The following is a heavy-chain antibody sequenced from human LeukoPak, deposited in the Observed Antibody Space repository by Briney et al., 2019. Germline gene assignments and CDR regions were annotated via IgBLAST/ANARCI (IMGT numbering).Heavy chain of an antibody. Sequence: SETLSLTCAVYGGSFSGYYWSWIRQPPGKGLEWIGEINHSGSTNYNPSLKSRVTISVDTSKNQFSLKLSSVTAAETAVYYCAGVSYYDSSGYYHYYDYRGQGTLVTVSS. D-gene: IGHD3-22*01. J-gene: IGHJ4*02. V-gene: IGHV4-34*01. CDR1: GGSFSGYY. CDR2: INHSGST. CDR3: AGVSYYDSSGYYHYYDY.